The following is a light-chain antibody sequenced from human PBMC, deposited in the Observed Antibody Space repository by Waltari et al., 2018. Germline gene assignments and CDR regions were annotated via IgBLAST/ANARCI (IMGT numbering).Light chain of an antibody. Sequence: EIVLTQSPGSLSSSPGERVTLSCRASQSVSRALAWYQQKPGQAPRHLIFGASIRATGIPNRFSGSGSVTDFSLTISRLEPEDCAVYYCQHYVRLPATFGRGTKVEIK. CDR3: QHYVRLPAT. J-gene: IGKJ1*01. CDR1: QSVSRA. V-gene: IGKV3-20*01. CDR2: GAS.